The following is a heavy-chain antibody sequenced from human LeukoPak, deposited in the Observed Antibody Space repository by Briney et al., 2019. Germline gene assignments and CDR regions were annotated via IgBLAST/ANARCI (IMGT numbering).Heavy chain of an antibody. Sequence: PGGSLRLSCAASGFTFSSYAMHWVRQAPGKGLEWVAVISYDGSNKYYADSVKGRFTISRDNSKNTLYLQMNSLRAEDTAVYYCARRVPDIVVVPAAEWWFDPWGQGTLVTVSS. J-gene: IGHJ5*02. CDR3: ARRVPDIVVVPAAEWWFDP. CDR2: ISYDGSNK. CDR1: GFTFSSYA. D-gene: IGHD2-2*01. V-gene: IGHV3-30-3*01.